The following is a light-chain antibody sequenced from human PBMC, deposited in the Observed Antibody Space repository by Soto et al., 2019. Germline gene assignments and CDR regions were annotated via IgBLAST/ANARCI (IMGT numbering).Light chain of an antibody. CDR1: QDISRG. V-gene: IGKV1-13*02. Sequence: AIQLTQAPSSLSASVGERVTISCRTSQDISRGLAWYQQRPGKPPKLLISDASSLESGVPSRFSGSGSGTGFTLTINSLQPEDFAVYYCQQFNVFAGTFGQGTTLEIK. CDR3: QQFNVFAGT. CDR2: DAS. J-gene: IGKJ2*01.